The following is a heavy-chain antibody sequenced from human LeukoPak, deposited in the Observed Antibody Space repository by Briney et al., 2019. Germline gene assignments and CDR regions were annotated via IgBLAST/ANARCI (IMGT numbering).Heavy chain of an antibody. CDR3: ARGPVGYSYVYYYYYGMDV. D-gene: IGHD5-18*01. V-gene: IGHV1-18*01. CDR1: GYTFTSYG. J-gene: IGHJ6*02. CDR2: ISAYNGNT. Sequence: GATVKVSCKASGYTFTSYGISWVRQAPGQGLEWMGWISAYNGNTNYAQKLQGRVTMTTDTSTSTAYMELRSLRSEDTAVYYCARGPVGYSYVYYYYYGMDVWGQGTTVTVSS.